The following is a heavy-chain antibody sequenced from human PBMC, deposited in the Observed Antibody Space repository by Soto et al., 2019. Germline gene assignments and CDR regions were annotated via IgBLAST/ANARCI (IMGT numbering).Heavy chain of an antibody. J-gene: IGHJ5*02. Sequence: QVQLQESGPGLVKPSETLSLTCTVSGGSVSSGSYYWSWIRQPPGKGLEWIGYIYYSGSTNYNPSAKSRVAISGGTFKDQCGLKLSSVTAADTAVYYCARGLGLERSGRYLGFDPWGQGTLVTVSS. D-gene: IGHD3-10*01. CDR1: GGSVSSGSYY. CDR2: IYYSGST. V-gene: IGHV4-61*01. CDR3: ARGLGLERSGRYLGFDP.